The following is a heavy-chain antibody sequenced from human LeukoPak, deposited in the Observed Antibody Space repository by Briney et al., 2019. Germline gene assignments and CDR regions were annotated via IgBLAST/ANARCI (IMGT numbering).Heavy chain of an antibody. J-gene: IGHJ4*02. CDR2: ISGSGGST. CDR3: AKEDVGSGFDY. V-gene: IGHV3-23*01. D-gene: IGHD2-15*01. Sequence: XKGXEXVSAISGSGGSTYYADSVKGRFTISRDNSKNTLYLQMNSLRAEDTAVYYCAKEDVGSGFDYWGQGTLVTVSS.